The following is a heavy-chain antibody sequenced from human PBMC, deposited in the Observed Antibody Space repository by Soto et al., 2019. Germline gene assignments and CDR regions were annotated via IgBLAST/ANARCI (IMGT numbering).Heavy chain of an antibody. Sequence: LRLSCAASGFTFSSYGMHWVRQAPGKGLEWVSSISSSSSYIYYADSVKGRFTISRDNAKNSLYLQMNSLRAEDTAVYYCARTNSYYYDSSGNVPWGQGTLDTVSS. CDR2: ISSSSSYI. J-gene: IGHJ5*02. CDR3: ARTNSYYYDSSGNVP. CDR1: GFTFSSYG. D-gene: IGHD3-22*01. V-gene: IGHV3-21*01.